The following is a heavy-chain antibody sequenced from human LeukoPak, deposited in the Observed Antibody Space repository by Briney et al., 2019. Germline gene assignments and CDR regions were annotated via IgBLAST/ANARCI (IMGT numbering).Heavy chain of an antibody. J-gene: IGHJ4*02. CDR2: ISGSGGST. D-gene: IGHD3-16*02. CDR3: ARLIMITFGGVIVVNWDYSGYFDY. V-gene: IGHV3-23*01. CDR1: GFTFSSYG. Sequence: GGSLRLSCAASGFTFSSYGMSWVRQAPGKGLEWVSAISGSGGSTYYADSVKGRFTISRDNSKNTLYLQMNSLRAEDTAVYYCARLIMITFGGVIVVNWDYSGYFDYWGQGTLVTVSS.